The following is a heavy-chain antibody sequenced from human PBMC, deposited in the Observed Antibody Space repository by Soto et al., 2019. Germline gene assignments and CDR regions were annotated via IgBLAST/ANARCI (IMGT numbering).Heavy chain of an antibody. J-gene: IGHJ4*02. D-gene: IGHD2-2*01. V-gene: IGHV3-30*18. CDR1: GFTFSSYG. CDR2: ISYDGNNK. Sequence: QVQLVESGGGVVQPGRSLRLSCAASGFTFSSYGMHWVRQAPGKGLEWVAVISYDGNNKYYADSVKGRFTISRDNSKNTLYLQMNSLRAEDTAVYYCAKERGLPCFDYWGQGTLVTVSS. CDR3: AKERGLPCFDY.